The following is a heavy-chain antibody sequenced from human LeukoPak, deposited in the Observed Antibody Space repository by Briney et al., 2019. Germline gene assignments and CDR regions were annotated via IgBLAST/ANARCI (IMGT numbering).Heavy chain of an antibody. CDR2: NDYSGST. CDR1: GGPISTHY. D-gene: IGHD3-10*01. CDR3: ARGATFRGTYYMDV. V-gene: IGHV4-59*11. J-gene: IGHJ6*03. Sequence: SETLSLTCIVSGGPISTHYWSWGPQPPGKGLEWVGYNDYSGSTNYNPSLKSRVTISVDTSKNQFSLKLNSVTAADTAVYYCARGATFRGTYYMDVWGKGTTVTVSS.